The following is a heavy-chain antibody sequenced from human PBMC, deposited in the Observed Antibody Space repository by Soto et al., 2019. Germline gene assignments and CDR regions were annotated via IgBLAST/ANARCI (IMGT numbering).Heavy chain of an antibody. V-gene: IGHV1-18*01. CDR2: ISAYNGNT. Sequence: GASVKVSCKASGYTFTSYGSNWVRQAPGQGLEWMGWISAYNGNTNYAQKLQGRVTMTTDTSTSTAYMELRSLRSDDTAVYYCARSTPIVVALMDVWGQGTTVTVSS. J-gene: IGHJ6*02. CDR3: ARSTPIVVALMDV. D-gene: IGHD2-2*01. CDR1: GYTFTSYG.